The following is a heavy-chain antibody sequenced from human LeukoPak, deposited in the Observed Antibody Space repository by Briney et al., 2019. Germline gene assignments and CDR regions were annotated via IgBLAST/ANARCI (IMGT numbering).Heavy chain of an antibody. CDR1: GFSFDLSA. J-gene: IGHJ5*02. V-gene: IGHV3-30*02. CDR2: IRYDESNK. Sequence: PGGSLRLSCVVSGFSFDLSAMHWVRQAPGKGLDWVAFIRYDESNKYYADSVKGRFTISRDNSKNTLYLQMNSLRAEDMAVYYCAKQGSYATYNWFDPWGQGTLVTVSS. CDR3: AKQGSYATYNWFDP. D-gene: IGHD3-16*01.